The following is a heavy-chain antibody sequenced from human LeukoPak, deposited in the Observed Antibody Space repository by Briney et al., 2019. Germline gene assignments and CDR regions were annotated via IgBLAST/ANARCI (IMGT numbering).Heavy chain of an antibody. J-gene: IGHJ4*02. V-gene: IGHV3-23*01. CDR2: ISGSDGSA. CDR1: GFTFSSYA. CDR3: AKDFRFDY. Sequence: GGSLRLSCSASGFTFSSYAMSWVRQAPGKGLEWVSIISGSDGSAYYADSVKGRFTISRDNSKNTLYLQMNSLRAEDTAVYYCAKDFRFDYWGQGTLVTVSS.